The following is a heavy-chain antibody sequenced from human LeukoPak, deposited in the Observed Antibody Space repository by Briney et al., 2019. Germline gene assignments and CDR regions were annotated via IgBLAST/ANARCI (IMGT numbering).Heavy chain of an antibody. CDR1: GFTFSAYW. J-gene: IGHJ4*02. CDR3: VSTTRSSPFDN. V-gene: IGHV3-7*01. D-gene: IGHD1-1*01. Sequence: GGSLRLSCAASGFTFSAYWMSWVRQAPGKGLEWLANIKQDGSDKQYVDSVKGRFAISRDNAKTSVYLQMNSLRAEDTAVYYCVSTTRSSPFDNWGQGTLVTVSS. CDR2: IKQDGSDK.